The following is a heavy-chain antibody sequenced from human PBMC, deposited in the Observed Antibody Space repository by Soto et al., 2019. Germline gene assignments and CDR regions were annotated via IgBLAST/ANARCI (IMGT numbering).Heavy chain of an antibody. CDR2: VYYTGNP. Sequence: QVQLQESGPGLVKPSETLSLTCDVSGGSVSSAGYYWSWIRQPPGKGLVWIGYVYYTGNPDYNPSLESRVTISVDASNNQFSLKMSSVTAADTAVYYCARGSGGYYGSGTWFDSWRQGTLVTFSS. D-gene: IGHD3-10*01. J-gene: IGHJ5*01. V-gene: IGHV4-61*08. CDR1: GGSVSSAGYY. CDR3: ARGSGGYYGSGTWFDS.